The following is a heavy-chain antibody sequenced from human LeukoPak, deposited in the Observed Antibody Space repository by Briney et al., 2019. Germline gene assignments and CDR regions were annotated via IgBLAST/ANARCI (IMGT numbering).Heavy chain of an antibody. Sequence: ASVKVSCKASGYTFTNHDINWVRQASGQGLEWMGWMNPKSGNTGYLQKFQGRVTMTRNTSISTAYMELSSLRSEDTAVYYCARVRYYGSGSYPTLPDYWGQGTLVTVSS. D-gene: IGHD3-10*01. J-gene: IGHJ4*02. CDR2: MNPKSGNT. CDR1: GYTFTNHD. CDR3: ARVRYYGSGSYPTLPDY. V-gene: IGHV1-8*01.